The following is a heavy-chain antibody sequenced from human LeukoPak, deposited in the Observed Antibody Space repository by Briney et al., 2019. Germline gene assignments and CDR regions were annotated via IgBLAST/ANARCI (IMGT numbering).Heavy chain of an antibody. Sequence: GGSLRLSCAASGFTFSDYYMSWIRQAQGKGLEWVSYTSSSGSTLYYADSVKGRFTISRDNAKNSLYLQMNSLRAEDTAVYYCARGRSNLVRVQRDGLDVWGRGTRVTVS. V-gene: IGHV3-11*01. J-gene: IGHJ6*02. D-gene: IGHD6-13*01. CDR3: ARGRSNLVRVQRDGLDV. CDR1: GFTFSDYY. CDR2: TSSSGSTL.